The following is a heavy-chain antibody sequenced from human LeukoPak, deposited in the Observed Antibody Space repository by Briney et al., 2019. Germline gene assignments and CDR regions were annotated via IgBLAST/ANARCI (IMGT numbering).Heavy chain of an antibody. J-gene: IGHJ4*02. CDR1: GFTFSSYS. Sequence: GGPLRLSCAASGFTFSSYSMNWVRQAPGKGLEWVSSISSSSRYIYYADSVKGRFTISRDNAKNSLYLQMNSLRAEDTAVYYCARDRWRGYCSSTSCRPGNYFDYWGQGTLVTVSS. D-gene: IGHD2-2*01. CDR2: ISSSSRYI. CDR3: ARDRWRGYCSSTSCRPGNYFDY. V-gene: IGHV3-21*01.